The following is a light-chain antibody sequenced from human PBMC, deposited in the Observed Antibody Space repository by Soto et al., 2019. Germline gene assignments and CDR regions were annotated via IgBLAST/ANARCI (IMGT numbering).Light chain of an antibody. Sequence: QSALTQPPSVSGAPGQRVTISCTGSSSNIGAGYDVHWYQQLPGTAPKLLIYGNSNRPSGVPDRFSGSKSGNTAALTISGLQAEDEAEYFCSSYAGSYTWIFGSGTKVTVL. CDR2: GNS. J-gene: IGLJ1*01. CDR3: SSYAGSYTWI. V-gene: IGLV1-40*01. CDR1: SSNIGAGYD.